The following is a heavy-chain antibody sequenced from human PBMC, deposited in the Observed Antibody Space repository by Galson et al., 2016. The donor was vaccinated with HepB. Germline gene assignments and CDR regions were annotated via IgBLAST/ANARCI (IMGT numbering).Heavy chain of an antibody. CDR3: AKETVSRWQLLRTFYGMDA. D-gene: IGHD2-15*01. V-gene: IGHV3-9*01. CDR2: ISWNSGRV. Sequence: SLRLSCAASGFNYDNYAMHWVRQAPGKGLEWVSGISWNSGRVGYVDSVKGRFTISRDNAKNSLYLQINILRPEDTAMYYCAKETVSRWQLLRTFYGMDAWGQGTTVTVSS. CDR1: GFNYDNYA. J-gene: IGHJ6*02.